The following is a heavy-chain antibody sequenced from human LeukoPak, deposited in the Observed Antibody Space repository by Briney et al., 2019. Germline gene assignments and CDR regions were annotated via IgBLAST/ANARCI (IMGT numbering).Heavy chain of an antibody. D-gene: IGHD2-15*01. CDR1: GYTFTSYG. CDR2: ISAYNGNT. V-gene: IGHV1-18*01. J-gene: IGHJ5*02. CDR3: ARGPGLPYCSGGGCYWFDP. Sequence: ASVKVSCKASGYTFTSYGISWVRQAPGQGLEWMGWISAYNGNTNYAQKLQGRVTMTTDTSTSTAYMELRSLRSDDTAVYYCARGPGLPYCSGGGCYWFDPWGQGTLVTVSS.